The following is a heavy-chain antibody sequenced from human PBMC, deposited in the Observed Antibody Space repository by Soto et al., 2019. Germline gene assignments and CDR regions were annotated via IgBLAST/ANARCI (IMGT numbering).Heavy chain of an antibody. J-gene: IGHJ6*02. D-gene: IGHD6-6*01. CDR2: LTTTGSST. V-gene: IGHV3-23*01. Sequence: HPGGSLRLSCAASGFAFNNYAMSWVRQAPGKGLEWVSTLTTTGSSTYYADSVKGRFTISRDNSKNTQYLQMNSLRAEDTAVYYCAKALTSSSVSYYYYYAMDVWGQGTTVTVSS. CDR3: AKALTSSSVSYYYYYAMDV. CDR1: GFAFNNYA.